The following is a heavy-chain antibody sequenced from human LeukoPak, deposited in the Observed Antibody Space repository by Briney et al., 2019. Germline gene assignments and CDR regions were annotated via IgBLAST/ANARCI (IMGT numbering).Heavy chain of an antibody. CDR3: ARTGRRGYFDF. V-gene: IGHV4-59*01. J-gene: IGHJ2*01. D-gene: IGHD1-14*01. CDR2: LLYSGST. CDR1: GASISDYY. Sequence: SETLSLTCNVSGASISDYYWGWVRQSPEKGLEWIASLLYSGSTHYNPSLRSRVAISADTSNNQFSLILTSVTTTDTAVYYCARTGRRGYFDFWGPGTLVTVSS.